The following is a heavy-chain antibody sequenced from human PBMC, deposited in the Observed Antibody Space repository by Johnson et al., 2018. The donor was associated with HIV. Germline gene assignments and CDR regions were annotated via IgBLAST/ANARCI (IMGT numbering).Heavy chain of an antibody. CDR2: IRNKAKSYTT. CDR1: GFTFSDYY. V-gene: IGHV3-72*01. D-gene: IGHD3-22*01. CDR3: ARCYYDSGGYADAFDI. Sequence: VHLVESGGGLVQPGGSLILSCVASGFTFSDYYMDWVRQAPGNGLEWVGRIRNKAKSYTTEDAASVKGRFIISRDDSKNSLYLQMNSLKTEDAAVYYCARCYYDSGGYADAFDIWGQGTMVTVSS. J-gene: IGHJ3*02.